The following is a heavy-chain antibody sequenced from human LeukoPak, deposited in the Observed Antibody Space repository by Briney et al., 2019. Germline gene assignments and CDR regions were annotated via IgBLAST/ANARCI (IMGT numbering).Heavy chain of an antibody. CDR3: ARENIAVAPCYYYYMDV. D-gene: IGHD6-19*01. V-gene: IGHV3-74*01. CDR2: INSDGSST. Sequence: GGSLRLSCAASGFTFSSYWMHWVRQAPGKGLVWVSRINSDGSSTSYADSVKGRFTISRDNAKNTLYLQMNSLRAEDTAVYYCARENIAVAPCYYYYMDVWGKGTTVTISS. CDR1: GFTFSSYW. J-gene: IGHJ6*03.